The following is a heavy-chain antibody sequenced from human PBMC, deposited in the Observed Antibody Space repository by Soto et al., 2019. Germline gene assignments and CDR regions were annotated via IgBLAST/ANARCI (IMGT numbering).Heavy chain of an antibody. CDR2: ISSRSAFM. Sequence: GGSLRLSCEASGFTFSSYSVNWVRQAPGKGLEWVSSISSRSAFMYYADSVKGRFTISRDNAKNSLYLQMNSLRAEDTAVYYCAREGSSGYYDGSGNDDAFDVWGQGTMVTVSS. CDR3: AREGSSGYYDGSGNDDAFDV. D-gene: IGHD3-22*01. CDR1: GFTFSSYS. J-gene: IGHJ3*01. V-gene: IGHV3-21*01.